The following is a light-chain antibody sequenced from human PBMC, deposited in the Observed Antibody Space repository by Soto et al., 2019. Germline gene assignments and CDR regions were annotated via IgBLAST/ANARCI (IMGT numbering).Light chain of an antibody. CDR1: QSVSSSF. V-gene: IGKV3-20*01. CDR2: GAS. CDR3: QPHGSSAGT. J-gene: IGKJ1*01. Sequence: DIVFTQSPCTVSISEGERATLSCRASQSVSSSFLGWYQQRPGQAPRLLIYGASRMATGIPDRFSGSGSGTNFTHTIARLEPEDFASSYCQPHGSSAGTFGRGTKVDIK.